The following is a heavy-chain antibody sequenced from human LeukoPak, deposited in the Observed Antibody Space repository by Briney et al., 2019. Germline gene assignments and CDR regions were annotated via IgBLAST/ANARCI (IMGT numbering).Heavy chain of an antibody. V-gene: IGHV4-39*07. CDR1: GGSISRHY. CDR2: VYYSGTT. D-gene: IGHD6-19*01. Sequence: SGTLSLTCNVSGGSISRHYWTWIRQPPGKALEWIGSVYYSGTTSYNPSLKSRVTISVDMSKNHFSLRLSSVTAADTAMYYCASGTLYSGWSYYFDYWGQGSQVTVSS. CDR3: ASGTLYSGWSYYFDY. J-gene: IGHJ4*02.